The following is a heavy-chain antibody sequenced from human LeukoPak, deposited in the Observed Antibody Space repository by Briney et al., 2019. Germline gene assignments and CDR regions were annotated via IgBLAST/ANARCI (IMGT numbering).Heavy chain of an antibody. Sequence: GGSPRLSCAASGFTFSSYGMHWVRQAPGKGLEWVAFIRYDENKEYYVDSVKGRFTISRDNSKNTLYLQMKSLRAGDTAVYYCAKDPLYIDYWGQGTLVTVSS. D-gene: IGHD2-2*02. CDR1: GFTFSSYG. CDR2: IRYDENKE. CDR3: AKDPLYIDY. V-gene: IGHV3-30*02. J-gene: IGHJ4*02.